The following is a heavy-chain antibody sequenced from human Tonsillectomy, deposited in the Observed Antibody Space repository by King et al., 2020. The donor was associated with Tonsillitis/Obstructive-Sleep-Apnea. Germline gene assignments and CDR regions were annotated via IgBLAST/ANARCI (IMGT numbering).Heavy chain of an antibody. J-gene: IGHJ6*02. CDR3: ARGQRGYRYGNSYYGMDV. Sequence: VQLVESGGGLVQPGGSLRLSCAASGFTFSSYWMHWVRQPPGKGLVWVSHINSDGSSTNYADSVKGRCTIYRNNAKNTLYLQMHSLRAEDTAVYYCARGQRGYRYGNSYYGMDVCGPGTTVTVSS. CDR2: INSDGSST. D-gene: IGHD5-18*01. V-gene: IGHV3-74*01. CDR1: GFTFSSYW.